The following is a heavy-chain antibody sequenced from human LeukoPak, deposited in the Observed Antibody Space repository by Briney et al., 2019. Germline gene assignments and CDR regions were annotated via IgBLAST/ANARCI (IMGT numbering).Heavy chain of an antibody. CDR3: ARAMRSGYDY. J-gene: IGHJ4*02. CDR1: GFTLSRYG. Sequence: GGSLRLSCAASGFTLSRYGMNWVRESPGKRLEGVSYISSSSDSIYYADSVRGRFTISRDNAENSLYLQMNSLRDEDTAVYDCARAMRSGYDYWGRGTLVTVSS. D-gene: IGHD5-12*01. V-gene: IGHV3-48*02. CDR2: ISSSSDSI.